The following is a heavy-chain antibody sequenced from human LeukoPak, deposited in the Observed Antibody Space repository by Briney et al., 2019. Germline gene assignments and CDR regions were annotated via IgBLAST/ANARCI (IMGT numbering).Heavy chain of an antibody. J-gene: IGHJ5*02. Sequence: AAVKVSCKASGYTFTSYGISWVRQAPGQGLEWMGWISAYNGKINYAQKLQGRVTMTTDTSTSTAYMELRSLRSDDTAVYYCARDVDDYSNWFDPWGQGTLVTVSS. CDR3: ARDVDDYSNWFDP. CDR2: ISAYNGKI. CDR1: GYTFTSYG. D-gene: IGHD4-11*01. V-gene: IGHV1-18*01.